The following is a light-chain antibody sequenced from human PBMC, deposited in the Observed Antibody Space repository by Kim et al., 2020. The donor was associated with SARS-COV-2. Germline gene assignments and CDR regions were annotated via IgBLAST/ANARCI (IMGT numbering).Light chain of an antibody. J-gene: IGKJ4*01. Sequence: EIQMTQSPSSLSASVGDRVTITCQASQDISNYLNWYQQKPGKAPKLLIYDASNLETGVPSRFSGSGSGTDFTFTISSLQPEDIATYYCQQYDNLLLTFGGGTKVEI. V-gene: IGKV1-33*01. CDR2: DAS. CDR1: QDISNY. CDR3: QQYDNLLLT.